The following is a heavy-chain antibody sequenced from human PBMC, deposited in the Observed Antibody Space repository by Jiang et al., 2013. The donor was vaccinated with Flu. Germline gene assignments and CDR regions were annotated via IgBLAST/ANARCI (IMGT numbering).Heavy chain of an antibody. CDR2: IDWDDDK. J-gene: IGHJ3*01. CDR1: GFSLNTRGVS. D-gene: IGHD2/OR15-2a*01. V-gene: IGHV2-70*16. CDR3: ARTFYGRVFAV. Sequence: KPTQTLTLTCSCSGFSLNTRGVSVGWIRQPPGKALEWLARIDWDDDKFYTSSLNNRLTVSKDTSKNQVVLTMATMGPVDTGTYYCARTFYGRVFAVWGQGTMVTVSS.